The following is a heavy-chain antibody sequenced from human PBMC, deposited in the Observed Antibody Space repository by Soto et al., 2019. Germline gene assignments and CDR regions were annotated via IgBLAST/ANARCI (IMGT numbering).Heavy chain of an antibody. V-gene: IGHV3-30-3*01. Sequence: QVQLVESGGGVVQPGRSLRLSCAASGFTFSSYAMHWVRQAPGKGLEWVAVISYDGSNKYYADSVKGRFTISRDNSKNTLYLQMNSLRAEDTAVYYCARDYSSSATHHKFHHYYYCGMDVWGQGTTVTVS. J-gene: IGHJ6*02. CDR2: ISYDGSNK. D-gene: IGHD6-6*01. CDR3: ARDYSSSATHHKFHHYYYCGMDV. CDR1: GFTFSSYA.